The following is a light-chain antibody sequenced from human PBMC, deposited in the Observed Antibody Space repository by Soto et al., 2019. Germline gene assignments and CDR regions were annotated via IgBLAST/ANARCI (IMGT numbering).Light chain of an antibody. Sequence: DIQMTQSPSTLSASVGDRVTITCRARQRISSWLAWYQQKPGKAPKLLIYDASSLESGGPSRFSGSGSGTEFTLTIRSLQPDDFATYYCQQYNSPWTFGQGTKVQIK. V-gene: IGKV1-5*01. CDR2: DAS. CDR3: QQYNSPWT. CDR1: QRISSW. J-gene: IGKJ1*01.